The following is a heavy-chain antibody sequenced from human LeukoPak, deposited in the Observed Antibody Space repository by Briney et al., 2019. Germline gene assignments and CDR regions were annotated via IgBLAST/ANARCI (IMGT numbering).Heavy chain of an antibody. J-gene: IGHJ3*02. Sequence: GGSLRLSCAASGFTFSSYGMDWVRQAPGKGLEGVANIKQDGSEKYYVDSVKGRFTISRDNAKNSLYLQMNSLRAEDTAVYYCARDSGIAVAGTAANDAFDIWGQGTMVTVSS. V-gene: IGHV3-7*01. CDR1: GFTFSSYG. CDR2: IKQDGSEK. D-gene: IGHD6-19*01. CDR3: ARDSGIAVAGTAANDAFDI.